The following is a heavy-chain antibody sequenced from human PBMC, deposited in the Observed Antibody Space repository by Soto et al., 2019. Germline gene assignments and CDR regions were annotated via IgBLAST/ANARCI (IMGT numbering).Heavy chain of an antibody. CDR3: ARGATYYYDKYYFDY. J-gene: IGHJ4*02. CDR1: GYSFTSYW. Sequence: GESLKMSCDCSGYSFTSYWIGWVLQMPGKGLEWMGIIYPGDSDTRYSPSFQGQVTISADKSISTAYLQWSSLKASDTAMYYCARGATYYYDKYYFDYWGQGTLVTVSS. V-gene: IGHV5-51*01. D-gene: IGHD3-22*01. CDR2: IYPGDSDT.